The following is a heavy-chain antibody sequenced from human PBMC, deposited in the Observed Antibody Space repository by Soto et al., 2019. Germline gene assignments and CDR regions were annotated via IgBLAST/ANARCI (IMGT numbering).Heavy chain of an antibody. Sequence: QVQLVQSGAEVKKPGSSVKVSCKASGGTFSSYTISWVRQAPGQGLEWMGRIIPILGIANYAQKFQGRVTITADKSTSTAYMELSSLRSEDTAVYYCARDGPYSSSPHDYWGQGTLVTVSS. D-gene: IGHD6-13*01. CDR3: ARDGPYSSSPHDY. CDR2: IIPILGIA. CDR1: GGTFSSYT. J-gene: IGHJ4*02. V-gene: IGHV1-69*08.